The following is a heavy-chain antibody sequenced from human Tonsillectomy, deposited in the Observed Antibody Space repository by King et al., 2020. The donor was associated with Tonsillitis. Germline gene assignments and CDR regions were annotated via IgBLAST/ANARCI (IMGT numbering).Heavy chain of an antibody. CDR3: AKDIRYTIGWGLDF. CDR2: ISGDEIET. D-gene: IGHD6-19*01. CDR1: GFPFDDYA. J-gene: IGHJ4*02. Sequence: VQLVESGGGVAQPGGSLRLSCAASGFPFDDYAMHWVRQAPGKGLEWVSLISGDEIETYYADSVKGRFTISRDNSKNLLYLQMNSLRSEDTAFYYCAKDIRYTIGWGLDFWGQGTLVTVSS. V-gene: IGHV3-43*02.